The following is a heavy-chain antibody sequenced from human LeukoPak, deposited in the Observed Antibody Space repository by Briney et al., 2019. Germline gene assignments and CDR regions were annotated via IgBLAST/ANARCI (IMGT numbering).Heavy chain of an antibody. J-gene: IGHJ4*02. CDR1: GFTFSNAW. Sequence: GGSLRLSCAASGFTFSNAWMSWLRQAPGKGLEWVGRLKSKTDGGTTDYAAPVEGRFTISRDDSKNTLYLQMNSLKTEDTAVYYCTMHYYGSGSYNSFDYWGQGTLVTVSS. D-gene: IGHD3-10*01. CDR2: LKSKTDGGTT. V-gene: IGHV3-15*01. CDR3: TMHYYGSGSYNSFDY.